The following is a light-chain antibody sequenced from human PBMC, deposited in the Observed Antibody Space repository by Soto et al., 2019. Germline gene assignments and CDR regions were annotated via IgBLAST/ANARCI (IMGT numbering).Light chain of an antibody. CDR3: QQLYTYPPT. V-gene: IGKV1-9*01. Sequence: IQVTQSPSFLSASVGDRVTITCRTSQGVTNSFAWYQQKSGKAPRLLIYSISSLKSGVPSRFSGSGSGTEFTPTISSLQPEDFATYYCQQLYTYPPTFGPGTQLEI. CDR2: SIS. J-gene: IGKJ2*01. CDR1: QGVTNS.